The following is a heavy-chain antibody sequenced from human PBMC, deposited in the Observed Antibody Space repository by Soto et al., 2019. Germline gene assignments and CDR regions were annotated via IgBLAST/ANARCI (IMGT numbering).Heavy chain of an antibody. CDR1: GFTFSNYW. CDR3: AMYGSGSHPQWVFDF. CDR2: IKQDGSEK. J-gene: IGHJ4*02. D-gene: IGHD3-10*01. V-gene: IGHV3-7*03. Sequence: EVQLVESGGGLVQPGGSLRLSCAASGFTFSNYWMSWVRQAPGKGLEWVANIKQDGSEKHYVDSVKGRFTISRDNAKNSLYLQMNSLRVEDTAVYYCAMYGSGSHPQWVFDFWGQGTLVTVSS.